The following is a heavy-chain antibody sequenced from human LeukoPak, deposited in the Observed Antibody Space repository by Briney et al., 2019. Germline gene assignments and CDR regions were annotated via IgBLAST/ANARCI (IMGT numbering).Heavy chain of an antibody. CDR3: VRDRNDGVYYYYYMDV. CDR1: GFTFSSYG. J-gene: IGHJ6*03. D-gene: IGHD1-1*01. V-gene: IGHV3-21*01. Sequence: GGSLRLSCAASGFTFSSYGMSWVRQAPGKGLEWVSSISSSSSYIYYADSVKGRFTISRDNAKNSLYLQMNSLRGEDTAVYYCVRDRNDGVYYYYYMDVWGKGTTVTVSS. CDR2: ISSSSSYI.